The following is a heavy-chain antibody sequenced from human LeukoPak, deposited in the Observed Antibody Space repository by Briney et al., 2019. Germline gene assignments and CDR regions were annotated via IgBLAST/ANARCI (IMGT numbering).Heavy chain of an antibody. CDR2: IYPGDSNT. CDR3: ARLGIAAADKRGPFDY. V-gene: IGHV5-51*01. CDR1: GYSFTSYW. D-gene: IGHD6-13*01. Sequence: GESLKISCNGSGYSFTSYWIGWVRQMPRKGREWMGIIYPGDSNTRYSPSFQGQVTISADKSSSTAYLQWSSLKASDTAMYYCARLGIAAADKRGPFDYWGQGTLVTVSS. J-gene: IGHJ4*02.